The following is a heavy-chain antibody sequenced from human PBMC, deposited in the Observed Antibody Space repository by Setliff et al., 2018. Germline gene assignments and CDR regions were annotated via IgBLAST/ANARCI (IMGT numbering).Heavy chain of an antibody. CDR1: GGSMIGGHYY. CDR2: IYYSGNT. CDR3: ARGHCSSGECPNYFDP. Sequence: LSLTCTVSGGSMIGGHYYWSWIRQLPGKGLEWIAYIYYSGNTYYNPSLKSRVTISVDTSKNQFSLKINSVTAADTAVYYCARGHCSSGECPNYFDPWGQGTQVTVS. D-gene: IGHD2-15*01. J-gene: IGHJ5*02. V-gene: IGHV4-31*03.